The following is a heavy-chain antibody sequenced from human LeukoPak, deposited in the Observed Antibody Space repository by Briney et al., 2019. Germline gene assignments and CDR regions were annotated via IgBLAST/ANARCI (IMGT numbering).Heavy chain of an antibody. J-gene: IGHJ3*02. Sequence: GGSLRLSCAASGFTFTVCEMHCVRQAPGKGLEWLSYIRSSGITIYYADSVKGRFTISRDNAKNSLYLQMNSLRAEDTAAYYCAMRTVDAFYTTGAGKMGTVSS. CDR3: AMRTVDAFYT. CDR2: IRSSGITI. CDR1: GFTFTVCE. V-gene: IGHV3-48*03.